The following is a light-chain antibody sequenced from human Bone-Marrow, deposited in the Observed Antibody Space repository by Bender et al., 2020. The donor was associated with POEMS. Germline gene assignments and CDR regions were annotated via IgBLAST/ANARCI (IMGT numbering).Light chain of an antibody. Sequence: SYELTQPPSVSVSPGQSASITCSGDKLGSKYTGWYQQRPGQSPVMVIYQDNRRPSGIPERFSGSNSGNTATLTISRVEAGDEADYYCQVWDGTDDQVVFGGGTKLTVL. V-gene: IGLV3-1*01. CDR3: QVWDGTDDQVV. J-gene: IGLJ2*01. CDR1: KLGSKY. CDR2: QDN.